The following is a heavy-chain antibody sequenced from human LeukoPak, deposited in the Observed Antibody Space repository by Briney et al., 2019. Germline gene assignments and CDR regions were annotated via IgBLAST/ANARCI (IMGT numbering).Heavy chain of an antibody. J-gene: IGHJ4*02. D-gene: IGHD6-6*01. CDR3: ARDPYSSSSLSTPWVY. Sequence: ASVKVSCKASGYTFTGYYMHWVRQAPGQGLEWMGWINPNSGGTNYAQKFQGRVTMTRDTSISTAYMELSRLRSDDTAVYYCARDPYSSSSLSTPWVYWGQGTLVTVSS. V-gene: IGHV1-2*02. CDR1: GYTFTGYY. CDR2: INPNSGGT.